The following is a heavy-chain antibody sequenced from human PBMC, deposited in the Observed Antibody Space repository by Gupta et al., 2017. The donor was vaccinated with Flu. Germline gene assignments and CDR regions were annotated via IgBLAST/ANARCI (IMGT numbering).Heavy chain of an antibody. CDR2: INPHSDSR. D-gene: IGHD2-2*02. Sequence: QVQLVQSGAEVKKPGASVNVSCKASGYTFTDYYIHWVRQAPGQGLEWVGRINPHSDSRNYEQKFQGRVTMTTDTSISTAYMELTGLRSDATAVYYCAREKFCSTASCYRWFDPWCQGTLVTVFS. J-gene: IGHJ5*02. V-gene: IGHV1-2*06. CDR1: GYTFTDYY. CDR3: AREKFCSTASCYRWFDP.